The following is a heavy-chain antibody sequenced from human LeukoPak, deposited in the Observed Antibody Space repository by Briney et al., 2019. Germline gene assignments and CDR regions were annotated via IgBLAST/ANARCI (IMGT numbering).Heavy chain of an antibody. D-gene: IGHD3-3*01. V-gene: IGHV3-64*01. J-gene: IGHJ6*02. Sequence: PGGSLRLSCAASGFTFSSYAMHWVRQAPGKGLEYVSAISSNGGSTYYANSVKGRFTISRDNSKNTLYLQMGSLRAEDTAVYYCARGGDFWSGYYGFRGYYYGMDVWGQGTTVTVSS. CDR3: ARGGDFWSGYYGFRGYYYGMDV. CDR2: ISSNGGST. CDR1: GFTFSSYA.